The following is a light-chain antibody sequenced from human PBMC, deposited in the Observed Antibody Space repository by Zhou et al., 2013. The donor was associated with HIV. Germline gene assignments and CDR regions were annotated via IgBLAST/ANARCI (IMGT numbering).Light chain of an antibody. CDR2: AAS. Sequence: AIRMTQSPSSFSASTGDRVTITCRASQGISSYLAWYQQKPGKAPKLLIYAASTLQSGVPSRFSGSGSGTEFTLTISSLQLEDFATYYCLQHNSFPQTFGQGTKVEIK. V-gene: IGKV1-8*01. J-gene: IGKJ1*01. CDR1: QGISSY. CDR3: LQHNSFPQT.